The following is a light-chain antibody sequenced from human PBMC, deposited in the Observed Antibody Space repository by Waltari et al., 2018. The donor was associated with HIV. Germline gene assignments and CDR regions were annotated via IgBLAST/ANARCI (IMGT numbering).Light chain of an antibody. CDR1: SSDVGGYNY. Sequence: QSALTQPPSASGSPGQSVTISCTGTSSDVGGYNYVSWYQQHPGKAPKLMIYEVSKRPSGVPDLFSGSKSGNTASLTVSGLQAEDEADYYCSSYAGSNNRFVFGTGTKVTVL. V-gene: IGLV2-8*01. CDR3: SSYAGSNNRFV. J-gene: IGLJ1*01. CDR2: EVS.